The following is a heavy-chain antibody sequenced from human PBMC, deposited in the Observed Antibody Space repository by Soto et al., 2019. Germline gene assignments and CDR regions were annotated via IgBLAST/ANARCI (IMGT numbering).Heavy chain of an antibody. J-gene: IGHJ4*02. V-gene: IGHV4-59*08. CDR1: GCSISSYY. CDR2: IYYSGST. Sequence: SETLSLTCTVSGCSISSYYWSWIRQPPGKGLEWIGYIYYSGSTNYNPSLKSRVTISVDTSKNQFSLKLSSATAADTAVYYCARHSPFGELFLFDYWGQGTLVTVSS. CDR3: ARHSPFGELFLFDY. D-gene: IGHD3-10*01.